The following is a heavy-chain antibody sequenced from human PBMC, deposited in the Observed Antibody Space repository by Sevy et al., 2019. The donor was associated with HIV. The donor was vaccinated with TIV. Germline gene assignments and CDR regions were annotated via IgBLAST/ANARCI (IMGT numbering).Heavy chain of an antibody. CDR1: GFTFRSYG. Sequence: GGSLRLSCAGSGFTFRSYGIHWVRQSPGKGLEWVAFISFDGRNTYSADSVKGRFTVSRDNSNNAVYLQMNTLRTEDTAMYYCAKDILGDNSPWFFFDYWGQGTQVTVSS. D-gene: IGHD3-9*01. V-gene: IGHV3-30*18. CDR3: AKDILGDNSPWFFFDY. J-gene: IGHJ4*02. CDR2: ISFDGRNT.